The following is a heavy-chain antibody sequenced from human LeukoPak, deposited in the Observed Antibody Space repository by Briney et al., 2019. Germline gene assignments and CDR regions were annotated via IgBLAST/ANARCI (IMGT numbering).Heavy chain of an antibody. Sequence: GGSLRLSCAGSGFTFSSYEMNWVRQAPGKGLEWVSYISSSSSTIYYAPSVKGRFTISRDNAKNSLYLQMNSLRAEDTAVYYCASAPPGYYFDYWGQGTLVTVSS. J-gene: IGHJ4*02. CDR2: ISSSSSTI. CDR1: GFTFSSYE. D-gene: IGHD7-27*01. V-gene: IGHV3-48*03. CDR3: ASAPPGYYFDY.